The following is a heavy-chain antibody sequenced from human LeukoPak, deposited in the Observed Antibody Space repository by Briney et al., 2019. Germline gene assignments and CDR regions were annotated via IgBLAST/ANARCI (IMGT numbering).Heavy chain of an antibody. CDR1: GGSISSYY. D-gene: IGHD3-3*01. CDR2: FYNSGRT. J-gene: IGHJ5*02. V-gene: IGHV4-4*07. CDR3: ARGDLKSDWFDP. Sequence: PSETLSLTCTVPGGSISSYYWSWIRQPAGKGLEWIGRFYNSGRTNFNPSLKSRVTISADTSKNQFSLMLRSVTAADTAVYYCARGDLKSDWFDPWGQGTLVIVST.